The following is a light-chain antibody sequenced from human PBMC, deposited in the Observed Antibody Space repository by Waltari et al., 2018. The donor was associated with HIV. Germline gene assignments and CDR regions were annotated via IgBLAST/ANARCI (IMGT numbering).Light chain of an antibody. V-gene: IGLV1-36*01. Sequence: QSALTQEASMSGTVGQKVTLSCTGDSNNIGAYAVGWYPPISHGAPKTVMFGDSLTSGIPDRCSASKSGTTASLTISGLQPEDEADYYCSAWDYSLSARVFGGGTRLTVL. CDR3: SAWDYSLSARV. CDR2: GDS. J-gene: IGLJ3*02. CDR1: SNNIGAYA.